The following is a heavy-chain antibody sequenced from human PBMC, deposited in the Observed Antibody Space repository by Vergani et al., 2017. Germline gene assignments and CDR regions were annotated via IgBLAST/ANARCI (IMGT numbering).Heavy chain of an antibody. V-gene: IGHV3-30*02. CDR3: ARGMTTETTDLDGFDI. CDR2: IRYDGSNK. J-gene: IGHJ3*02. CDR1: GFTFSTYG. D-gene: IGHD4-17*01. Sequence: QVQLVESGGGVVQPGGSLRLSCAASGFTFSTYGMHWVRQAPGKGLEWVAFIRYDGSNKFYVDSVKGRFTISRDNSENTLYLQMSGLRAEDTAVYYCARGMTTETTDLDGFDIWGQGTMVSVSS.